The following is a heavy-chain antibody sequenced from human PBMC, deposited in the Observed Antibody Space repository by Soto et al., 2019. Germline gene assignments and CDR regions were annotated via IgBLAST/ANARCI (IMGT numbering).Heavy chain of an antibody. Sequence: XGALKISCQGFGYHFASFWIAWVRQMPGEGLEWMGSIYSGDSDTRYSPSFQGQVNISADKFINTAYLQWSSLRASDTAIYYCARHGSTGARLNYFDPWGQGTQVTVSS. CDR1: GYHFASFW. V-gene: IGHV5-51*01. J-gene: IGHJ5*02. D-gene: IGHD6-6*01. CDR2: IYSGDSDT. CDR3: ARHGSTGARLNYFDP.